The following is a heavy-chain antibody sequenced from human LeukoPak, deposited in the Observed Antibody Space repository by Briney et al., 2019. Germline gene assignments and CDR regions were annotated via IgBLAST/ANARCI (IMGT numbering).Heavy chain of an antibody. CDR3: ARAPFGSGYPFDY. V-gene: IGHV3-30*04. CDR1: GFTFSSYA. D-gene: IGHD5-12*01. Sequence: GGSLRLSCAASGFTFSSYAMRWVRQAPGKGLEWVAVISYNGSNKYYADSVKGRFTISRDNSKNTLYLQMNSLRAEDTAVYYCARAPFGSGYPFDYWGQGTLVTVSS. J-gene: IGHJ4*02. CDR2: ISYNGSNK.